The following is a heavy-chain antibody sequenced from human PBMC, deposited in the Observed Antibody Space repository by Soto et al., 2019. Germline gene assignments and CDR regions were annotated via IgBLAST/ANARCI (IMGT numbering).Heavy chain of an antibody. CDR1: GYTFTSYY. V-gene: IGHV1-46*01. CDR3: ATRGEYSSSGGAFDI. CDR2: INPSGGST. D-gene: IGHD6-6*01. J-gene: IGHJ3*02. Sequence: QVQLVQSGAEVKKPGASVKVSCKASGYTFTSYYMHWVRQAPGQGLEWMGIINPSGGSTSYAQKFQGRVTMTRNTSTSTVYMELSSLRSEDTAVYYCATRGEYSSSGGAFDIWGQGTMVTVSS.